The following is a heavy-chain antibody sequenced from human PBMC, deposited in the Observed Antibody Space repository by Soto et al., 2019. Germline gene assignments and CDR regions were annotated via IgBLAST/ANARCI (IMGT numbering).Heavy chain of an antibody. Sequence: SETLSLTCTVSGGSISSGGYYWSWIRQHPGKGLEWIGYIYYSGSTYYNTSLKSRVTISVDTSKNQFSLKLSSVTAADTTVYYCAGPQDYYFDYWGQGTLVTVSS. CDR3: AGPQDYYFDY. V-gene: IGHV4-31*03. J-gene: IGHJ4*02. CDR1: GGSISSGGYY. CDR2: IYYSGST.